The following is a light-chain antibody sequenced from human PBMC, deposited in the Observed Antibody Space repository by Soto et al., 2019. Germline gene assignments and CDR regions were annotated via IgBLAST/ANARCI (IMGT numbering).Light chain of an antibody. Sequence: PLTLAPSSLAASVGDRVTITFRASQNIIFYLNWYQQRIGKSPKLLIYAASNLQSGVPSRFSGSGSGTDFTLTISRLEPEDFAVYYCQQYGSSGTFGQGTKVDI. J-gene: IGKJ1*01. CDR1: QNIIFY. V-gene: IGKV1-39*01. CDR3: QQYGSSGT. CDR2: AAS.